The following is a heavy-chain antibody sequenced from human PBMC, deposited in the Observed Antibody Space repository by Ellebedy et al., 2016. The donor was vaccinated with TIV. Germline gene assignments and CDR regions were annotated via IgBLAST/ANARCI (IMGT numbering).Heavy chain of an antibody. D-gene: IGHD5-12*01. J-gene: IGHJ5*02. V-gene: IGHV4-39*01. CDR2: IYYSGNT. CDR1: GDSISGSTYY. Sequence: SETLSLXXTVSGDSISGSTYYWDWIRQPPGKGLEWIGSIYYSGNTYYNPSLKSRVTISIDTSKNQFSLKLSSVTAADTAVYYCARVDSGYDPWGQGTLVTVSS. CDR3: ARVDSGYDP.